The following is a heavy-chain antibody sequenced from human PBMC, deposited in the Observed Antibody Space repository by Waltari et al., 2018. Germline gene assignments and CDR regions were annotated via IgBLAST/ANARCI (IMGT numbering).Heavy chain of an antibody. CDR3: ARARYYDSSGYYYAFDI. Sequence: QVQLQESGPGLVKPSETLSLTCTVSGGSISSYYWSWIRQPPGKGLEWIGYIYYSGSTNYNPSLKSRVTISVDTSKNQFSLKLSSVTAADTAVYYCARARYYDSSGYYYAFDIWGQGTMVIVSS. CDR2: IYYSGST. V-gene: IGHV4-59*01. CDR1: GGSISSYY. D-gene: IGHD3-22*01. J-gene: IGHJ3*02.